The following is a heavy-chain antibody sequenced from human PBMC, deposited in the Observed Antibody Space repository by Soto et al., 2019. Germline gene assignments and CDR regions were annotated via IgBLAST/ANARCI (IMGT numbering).Heavy chain of an antibody. J-gene: IGHJ6*02. Sequence: GGSLRLSCAASGFTFSSYDMHWVRQATGKGLEWVSAIGTAGDTYYPGSVKGRFTISRENAKNSLYPQMNSLRAGDTAVYYCARSPPGGYHYYYGLDVWGQGTTVTVSS. CDR1: GFTFSSYD. CDR2: IGTAGDT. CDR3: ARSPPGGYHYYYGLDV. V-gene: IGHV3-13*04. D-gene: IGHD3-22*01.